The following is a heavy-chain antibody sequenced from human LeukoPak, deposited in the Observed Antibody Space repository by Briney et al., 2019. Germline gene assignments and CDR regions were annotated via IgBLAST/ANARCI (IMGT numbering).Heavy chain of an antibody. V-gene: IGHV4-39*01. CDR2: IYYSGRT. J-gene: IGHJ1*01. CDR1: GGSISRSDSY. Sequence: SETLSLTCTVSGGSISRSDSYWDWIRQPPGKGLEWFRTIYYSGRTYYSPSLKSRVTLSVDMSNNQFSLTLSSVTAADTALYFCARRRYYDSSGYLEWGQGTLVTVSS. CDR3: ARRRYYDSSGYLE. D-gene: IGHD3-22*01.